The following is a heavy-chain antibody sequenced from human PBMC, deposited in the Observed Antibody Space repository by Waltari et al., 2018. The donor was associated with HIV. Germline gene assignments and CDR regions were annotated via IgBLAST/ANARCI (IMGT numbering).Heavy chain of an antibody. CDR3: ARDKNRITIFGVVQPPYGMDV. J-gene: IGHJ6*02. Sequence: QLQLQESGPGLVKPSETMSLPCTVSGGSISSSSYYWGWIRQPPGKGLEWIGRNYYSGSTYYNPSLKSRVTISVDTSKNQFSLKLSSVTAADTAVYYCARDKNRITIFGVVQPPYGMDVWGQGTTVTVSS. CDR1: GGSISSSSYY. D-gene: IGHD3-3*01. CDR2: NYYSGST. V-gene: IGHV4-39*07.